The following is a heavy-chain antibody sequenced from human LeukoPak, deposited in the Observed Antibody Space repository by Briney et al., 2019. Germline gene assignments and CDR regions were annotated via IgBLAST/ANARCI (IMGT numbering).Heavy chain of an antibody. J-gene: IGHJ6*02. D-gene: IGHD6-13*01. V-gene: IGHV3-21*04. CDR3: AKESSRNPGDYYYYGMDV. Sequence: PGGSLRLSCAASGFTFSSYSMNWVRQAPGKGLEWVSSISSSSSYIYYADSVKGRFTISRDNAKNSLYLQMNSLRAEDTAVYYCAKESSRNPGDYYYYGMDVWGQGTTVTVSS. CDR1: GFTFSSYS. CDR2: ISSSSSYI.